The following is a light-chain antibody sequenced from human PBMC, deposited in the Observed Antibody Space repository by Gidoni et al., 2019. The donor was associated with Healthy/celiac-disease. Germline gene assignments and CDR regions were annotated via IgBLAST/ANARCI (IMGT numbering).Light chain of an antibody. CDR1: QSVSSY. V-gene: IGKV3-11*01. CDR3: PQRCNWPPIT. CDR2: DAS. Sequence: EIVLTQSPATLSLSPGERATLPCRASQSVSSYLAWYQQKPGQAPRLLIYDASNSATGIPARFSGSGSGTDFTLTISSLEPEDFAVYYCPQRCNWPPITFGQGTRLEIK. J-gene: IGKJ5*01.